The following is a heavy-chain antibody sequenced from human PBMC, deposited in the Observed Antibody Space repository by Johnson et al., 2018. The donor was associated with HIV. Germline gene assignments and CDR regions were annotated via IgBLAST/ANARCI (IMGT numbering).Heavy chain of an antibody. J-gene: IGHJ3*02. CDR3: ARSVDYGDSLCAFDI. CDR1: GFTFSSYA. V-gene: IGHV3-30*04. D-gene: IGHD4-17*01. Sequence: QVQLVESGGGVVQPGRSLRLSCAASGFTFSSYAMHWVRQAPGKGLEWVAVVSYDGSNKYYADSVKGRFTISRDNSKNTLYLQMNSRRAEDTAVYYCARSVDYGDSLCAFDIWGQGTMVTVSS. CDR2: VSYDGSNK.